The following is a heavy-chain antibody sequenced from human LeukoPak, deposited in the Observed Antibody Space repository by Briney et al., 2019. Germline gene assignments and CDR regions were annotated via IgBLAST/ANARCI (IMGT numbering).Heavy chain of an antibody. D-gene: IGHD3-22*01. J-gene: IGHJ3*02. Sequence: SETLSLTCTVSDGSISSSSYYWGWIRQPPGKGLEWIGSIYYSGSTYYNPSLKSRVTISVDTSKNQFSLKLSSVTAADTAVYYCASAYDSRGYNLGAFDIWGQGTMVTVSS. V-gene: IGHV4-39*01. CDR3: ASAYDSRGYNLGAFDI. CDR2: IYYSGST. CDR1: DGSISSSSYY.